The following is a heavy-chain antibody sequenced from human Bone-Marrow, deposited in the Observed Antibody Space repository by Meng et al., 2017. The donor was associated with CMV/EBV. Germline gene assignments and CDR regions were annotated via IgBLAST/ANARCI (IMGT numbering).Heavy chain of an antibody. Sequence: GESLKISCAASGFTFSSYAMHWVRQAPGKGLEWVAVISYDGSNKYYADSVKGRFTISRDNSKNTLYLQMNSLRAEDTAVYYCARAHVRTDYFYYWGQGTLVTVSS. CDR2: ISYDGSNK. V-gene: IGHV3-30-3*01. CDR1: GFTFSSYA. D-gene: IGHD1-1*01. CDR3: ARAHVRTDYFYY. J-gene: IGHJ4*02.